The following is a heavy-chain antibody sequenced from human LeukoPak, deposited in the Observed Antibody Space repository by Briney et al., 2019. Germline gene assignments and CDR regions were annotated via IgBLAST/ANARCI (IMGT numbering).Heavy chain of an antibody. CDR2: FDPEGGET. Sequence: ASVKVSCKVSGYTLTELSMHWVRQAPGKGLEWMGGFDPEGGETIYAQKFQGRVTMTRNTSISTAYMELSSLRSVDTAVYYCAAQIAVAGNYFDYWGQGTLVTVSS. V-gene: IGHV1-24*01. CDR1: GYTLTELS. CDR3: AAQIAVAGNYFDY. J-gene: IGHJ4*02. D-gene: IGHD6-19*01.